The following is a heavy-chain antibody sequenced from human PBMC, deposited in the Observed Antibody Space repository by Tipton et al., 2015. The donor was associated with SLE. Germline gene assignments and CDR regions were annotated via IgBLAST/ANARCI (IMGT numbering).Heavy chain of an antibody. CDR1: GGSFSGYY. Sequence: TLSLTCAVYGGSFSGYYWSWIRQPPGKGLKYIGEINHSGSTNCNPSLKSRVTISVDTSKNQFSLKLSSVTAADTAVYYCANTHCSGGSCYSVYWGQGTLVTVTS. J-gene: IGHJ4*02. V-gene: IGHV4-34*01. CDR2: INHSGST. D-gene: IGHD2-15*01. CDR3: ANTHCSGGSCYSVY.